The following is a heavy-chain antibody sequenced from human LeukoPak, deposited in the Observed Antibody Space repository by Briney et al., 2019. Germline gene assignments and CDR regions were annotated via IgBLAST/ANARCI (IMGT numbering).Heavy chain of an antibody. CDR3: ARPQLGMGYSYYMDI. V-gene: IGHV3-21*06. D-gene: IGHD1-1*01. Sequence: AGGSLRLSCAASGFTFSSYSMNWVRQAPGKGLEWVSSISSSSSYIYYADSVKGRFTISRDNAKNSMYLEMNSLRAEDTAVYYCARPQLGMGYSYYMDIWGKGTTVTVSS. J-gene: IGHJ6*03. CDR2: ISSSSSYI. CDR1: GFTFSSYS.